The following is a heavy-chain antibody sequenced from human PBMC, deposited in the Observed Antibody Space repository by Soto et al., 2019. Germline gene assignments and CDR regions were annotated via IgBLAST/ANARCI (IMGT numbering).Heavy chain of an antibody. D-gene: IGHD3-3*01. J-gene: IGHJ6*02. CDR3: ATIGDFWIWGMDA. V-gene: IGHV3-23*01. CDR2: ISGVGDGT. CDR1: GFTFSAYA. Sequence: EVQLLESGGALVQPGGSLRLSCAASGFTFSAYAMTWVRQAPGQGLEWVSLISGVGDGTYYTDSVKGRFFISRDNTANTLNLPMTGLRGEDTAVYFWATIGDFWIWGMDAWGQGNTVTVS.